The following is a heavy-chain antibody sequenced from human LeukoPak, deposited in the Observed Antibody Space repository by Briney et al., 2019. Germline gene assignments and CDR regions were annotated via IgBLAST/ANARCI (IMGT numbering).Heavy chain of an antibody. J-gene: IGHJ3*02. CDR1: GGSISSYY. CDR3: ARARYVNSFYAYDI. D-gene: IGHD3-9*01. V-gene: IGHV4-59*01. Sequence: ASETLSLTCTVSGGSISSYYWSWIRLPPGKGLEWIGYLSKSGNTNYSPSLKSRVTIFGDTSKNQFFLKLSPVTAADTAVYYCARARYVNSFYAYDIWGQGTLVTVSS. CDR2: LSKSGNT.